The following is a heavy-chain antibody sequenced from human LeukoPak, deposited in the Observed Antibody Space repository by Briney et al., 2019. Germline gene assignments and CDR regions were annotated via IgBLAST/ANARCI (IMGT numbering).Heavy chain of an antibody. CDR2: IKSKSAGATA. CDR1: GFTFSNAW. CDR3: TTYDSSGYYSRY. V-gene: IGHV3-15*01. Sequence: GGSLRLSCAASGFTFSNAWMSWVRQAPGKGLEWVGRIKSKSAGATADYGAPVRGRFSISRDDSKNTLYLQMNSLKTEDTAVYYCTTYDSSGYYSRYWGQGTLLTVSS. D-gene: IGHD3-22*01. J-gene: IGHJ4*02.